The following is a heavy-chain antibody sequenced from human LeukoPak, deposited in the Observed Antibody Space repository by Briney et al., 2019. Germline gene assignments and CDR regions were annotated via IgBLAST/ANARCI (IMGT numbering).Heavy chain of an antibody. D-gene: IGHD1-26*01. CDR3: ARDIKMEWELLDDYYGMDV. Sequence: GGSLRLSCAASGFTFSSYSMTWVRQAPGKGLEWVSSISSSSSYIYYADSVKGRFTISRDNAKNSLYLQMNSLRAEDTAVYYCARDIKMEWELLDDYYGMDVWGQGTTVTVSS. V-gene: IGHV3-21*01. J-gene: IGHJ6*02. CDR2: ISSSSSYI. CDR1: GFTFSSYS.